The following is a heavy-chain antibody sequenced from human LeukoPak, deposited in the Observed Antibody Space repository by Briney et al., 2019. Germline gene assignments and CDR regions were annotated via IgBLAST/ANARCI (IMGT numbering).Heavy chain of an antibody. J-gene: IGHJ4*02. Sequence: PGGSLRLSCAASGFTFDDYGMSWVRQAPGKGLEWVSGINWYGGSTGYADSVKGRFTISRDNAKNSLYLQMNSLRAEDTALYYCARGTLKAAATDFDYWGQGTLVTVSS. CDR1: GFTFDDYG. D-gene: IGHD6-13*01. CDR3: ARGTLKAAATDFDY. V-gene: IGHV3-20*04. CDR2: INWYGGST.